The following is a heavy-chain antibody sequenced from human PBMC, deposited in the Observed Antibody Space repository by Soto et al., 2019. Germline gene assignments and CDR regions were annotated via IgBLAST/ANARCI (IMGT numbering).Heavy chain of an antibody. J-gene: IGHJ4*02. CDR3: ARGLHSLFAY. Sequence: QVQLVESGGGVVQPGGSLRLSCAASGFTFSNYGMHWVRQAPGKGLEWVAVIWYDGNTKYYADSVQGRFTISRDNSNNTLYVRMTSLRAEGMAVYYCARGLHSLFAYWGQGTLVTVSS. V-gene: IGHV3-33*01. D-gene: IGHD2-21*01. CDR2: IWYDGNTK. CDR1: GFTFSNYG.